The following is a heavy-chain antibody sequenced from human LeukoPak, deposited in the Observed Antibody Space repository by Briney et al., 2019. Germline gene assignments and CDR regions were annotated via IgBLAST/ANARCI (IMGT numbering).Heavy chain of an antibody. V-gene: IGHV3-11*01. J-gene: IGHJ5*02. CDR2: ISSSGSTI. Sequence: GGSLRLSCAASGFTFSDYYMSWIRQAPGKGLEWVSYISSSGSTIYYADSVKGRFTISRDNAKNSLYLQMNSLRAEDTAVYYCARDRPVGSIGRRDNWFDPWGQGTLVTVSS. CDR1: GFTFSDYY. D-gene: IGHD5-12*01. CDR3: ARDRPVGSIGRRDNWFDP.